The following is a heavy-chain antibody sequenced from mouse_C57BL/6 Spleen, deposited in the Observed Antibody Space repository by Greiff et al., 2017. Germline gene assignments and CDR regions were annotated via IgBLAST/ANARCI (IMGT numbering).Heavy chain of an antibody. CDR2: ISGGGGNT. D-gene: IGHD2-4*01. J-gene: IGHJ1*03. Sequence: DVQLVESGGGLVKPGGSLKLSCAASGFTFSSYTMSWVRQTPAKRLEWVATISGGGGNTYYPDSVKGRFTISRDNAKNTLYLQMSSLRSEDTALYYCARPYDYDRNWYFDVWGTGTTVTVSS. CDR3: ARPYDYDRNWYFDV. V-gene: IGHV5-9*01. CDR1: GFTFSSYT.